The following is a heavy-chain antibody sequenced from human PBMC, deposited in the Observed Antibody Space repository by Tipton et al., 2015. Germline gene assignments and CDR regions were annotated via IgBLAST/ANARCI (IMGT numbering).Heavy chain of an antibody. CDR3: ARTGSCSGGSCYFSYLDY. V-gene: IGHV4-61*01. Sequence: LRLSCTVSGASVSSDSYYWSWIRQPPGKGLEWIAYIYYTGSTNYNPSLKSRVTISLDMSRNQFSLKLSSLTAADTAVYYCARTGSCSGGSCYFSYLDYWGQGTLPTVSS. J-gene: IGHJ4*02. CDR2: IYYTGST. CDR1: GASVSSDSYY. D-gene: IGHD2-15*01.